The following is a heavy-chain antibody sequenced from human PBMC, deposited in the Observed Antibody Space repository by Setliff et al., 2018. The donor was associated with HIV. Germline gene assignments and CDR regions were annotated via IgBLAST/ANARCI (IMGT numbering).Heavy chain of an antibody. J-gene: IGHJ4*02. CDR3: ARQVGNKVLFDS. CDR2: ISRSGDTI. Sequence: GGSLRLSCAASGFTFSTYSMNWVRQAPGKGLEWVSYISRSGDTIYYADSVKGRFTISRDNAKNSLYLQMNSLRAEDTAVYYCARQVGNKVLFDSWGQGTLVTVSS. CDR1: GFTFSTYS. D-gene: IGHD7-27*01. V-gene: IGHV3-48*01.